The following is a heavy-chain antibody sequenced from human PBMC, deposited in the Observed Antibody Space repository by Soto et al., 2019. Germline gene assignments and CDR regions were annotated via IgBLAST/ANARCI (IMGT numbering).Heavy chain of an antibody. CDR1: GFTFSSYG. D-gene: IGHD3-22*01. Sequence: GGSLRLSCAASGFTFSSYGMHWVRQAPGKGLEWVAVISYDGSNKYYADSVKGRFTISRDKSKDTLYLQMNSLRAEDTAVYYCAKDHSPDYYDSSGYYPYYGMDVWGQGTTVTVSS. V-gene: IGHV3-30*18. CDR3: AKDHSPDYYDSSGYYPYYGMDV. CDR2: ISYDGSNK. J-gene: IGHJ6*02.